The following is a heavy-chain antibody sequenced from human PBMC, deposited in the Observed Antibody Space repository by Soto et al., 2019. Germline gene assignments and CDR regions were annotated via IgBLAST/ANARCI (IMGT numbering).Heavy chain of an antibody. V-gene: IGHV1-69*01. CDR2: IMTIFCSA. J-gene: IGHJ4*02. Sequence: QVQLVQSGAEVKKPGSSVKVSCKASGGTFSTNTISWVRQAPGQGLEWMGGIMTIFCSANYGQKFQGRVTITADEYTRTVYMDLRRLRSEDTAVYYCARQFDSETSVYYYAYWGQGTLVTVSS. D-gene: IGHD3-22*01. CDR1: GGTFSTNT. CDR3: ARQFDSETSVYYYAY.